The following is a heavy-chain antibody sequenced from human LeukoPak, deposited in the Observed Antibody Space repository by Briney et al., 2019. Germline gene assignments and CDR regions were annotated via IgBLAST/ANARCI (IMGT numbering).Heavy chain of an antibody. Sequence: GGSLRLSCAASGFTFNSYGMHWVRQAPGKGLEWVAFIRYDGSNKYYADSVKGRFTISRDNSKNTLYLQMNSLRAEDTAVYYCAKDERNCSSTSCQKSIPTWGQGTLVTVSS. D-gene: IGHD2-2*01. V-gene: IGHV3-30*02. CDR1: GFTFNSYG. CDR3: AKDERNCSSTSCQKSIPT. CDR2: IRYDGSNK. J-gene: IGHJ4*02.